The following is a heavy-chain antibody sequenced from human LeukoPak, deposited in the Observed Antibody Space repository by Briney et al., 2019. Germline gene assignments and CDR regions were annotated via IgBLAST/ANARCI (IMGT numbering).Heavy chain of an antibody. CDR2: IIPIFGTA. CDR3: AREARGIAAAGHNDAFDI. CDR1: GGTFSSYA. V-gene: IGHV1-69*13. Sequence: ASVKVSCKASGGTFSSYAISWVRQAPGQGLEWMGGIIPIFGTANYAQKFQGRVTITADESTSTAYMELSSLRSEDTAVYYCAREARGIAAAGHNDAFDIWGQGTMVTVSS. D-gene: IGHD6-13*01. J-gene: IGHJ3*02.